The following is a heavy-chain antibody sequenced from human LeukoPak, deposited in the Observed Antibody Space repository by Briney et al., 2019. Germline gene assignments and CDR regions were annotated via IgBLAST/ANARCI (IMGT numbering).Heavy chain of an antibody. Sequence: GGSLRLSCAASGFTFSSYSMNWVRQAPGKGLEWVSSISSSSSYIYYADSVKGRFTISRDNAKNSLYLQMNSLRAEDTAVYYCARDRGDSSGYYFSYYYYYYMDVWGKGTTVTISS. D-gene: IGHD3-22*01. CDR1: GFTFSSYS. J-gene: IGHJ6*03. V-gene: IGHV3-21*03. CDR3: ARDRGDSSGYYFSYYYYYYMDV. CDR2: ISSSSSYI.